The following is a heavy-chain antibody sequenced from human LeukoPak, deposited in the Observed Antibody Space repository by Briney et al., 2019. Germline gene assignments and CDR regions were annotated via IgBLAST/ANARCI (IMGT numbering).Heavy chain of an antibody. J-gene: IGHJ5*01. V-gene: IGHV4-30-4*01. CDR1: GVSISRSDHY. Sequence: SETLSLTCSVSGVSISRSDHYWSWIRQPPGKGLEWIGNIYYNGITYYNPSLKSRVTMSVDTSQNQFSLKLSSVTATDTAVYYCARGDGGNSTVPIYWFDSWGQGTLVTVSS. CDR3: ARGDGGNSTVPIYWFDS. CDR2: IYYNGIT. D-gene: IGHD4-17*01.